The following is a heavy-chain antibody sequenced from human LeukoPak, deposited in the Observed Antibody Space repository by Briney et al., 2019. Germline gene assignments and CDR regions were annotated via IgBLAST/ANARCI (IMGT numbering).Heavy chain of an antibody. CDR3: ARDKIVGATHFDY. D-gene: IGHD1-26*01. CDR2: MKQDGSET. CDR1: GFTFSNYW. J-gene: IGHJ4*02. V-gene: IGHV3-7*01. Sequence: GGSLRLSCAASGFTFSNYWMSWVRQAPGKGLEWVANMKQDGSETHYVDSVKGRFTISRDNAKSSLYLQMNSLRAEDTAVYYCARDKIVGATHFDYWGQGALVTVSS.